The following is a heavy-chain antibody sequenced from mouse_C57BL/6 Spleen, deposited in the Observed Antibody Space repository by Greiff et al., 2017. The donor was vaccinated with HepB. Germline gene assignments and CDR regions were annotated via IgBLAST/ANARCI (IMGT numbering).Heavy chain of an antibody. Sequence: VKLMESGAELARPGASVKLSCKASGYTFTSYGISWVKQRTGQGLEWIGEIYPRSGNTYYNEKFKGKATLTADKSSSTAYMELRSLTSEDSAVYFCARVTTVVDWYFDVWGTGTTVTVSS. J-gene: IGHJ1*03. CDR2: IYPRSGNT. CDR1: GYTFTSYG. V-gene: IGHV1-81*01. D-gene: IGHD1-1*01. CDR3: ARVTTVVDWYFDV.